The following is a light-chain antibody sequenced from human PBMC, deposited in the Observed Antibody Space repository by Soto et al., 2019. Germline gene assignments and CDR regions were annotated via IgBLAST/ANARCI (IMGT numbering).Light chain of an antibody. CDR2: GNS. CDR3: QSYDNSLSGFWV. CDR1: SSNIGAGYH. Sequence: QSVLTQPPSVSGAPGQRVTISCTGSSSNIGAGYHVHWYQQLPGTAPKLLIYGNSNRPSGVPDRFSGSKSGTSASLAITGLQAEDEADYYCQSYDNSLSGFWVFGGRTKLTVL. V-gene: IGLV1-40*01. J-gene: IGLJ3*02.